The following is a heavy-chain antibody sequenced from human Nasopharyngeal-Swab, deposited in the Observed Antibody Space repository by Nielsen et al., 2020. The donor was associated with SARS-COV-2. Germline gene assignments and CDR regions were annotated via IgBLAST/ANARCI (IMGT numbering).Heavy chain of an antibody. Sequence: GESLKISCAASGFTFSSYSMNWVRQAPGKGLEWVSSISSSSSYISYADSVKGRFTISRDNAKNSLYLQMNSLRAEDTAVYYCARDRITIFGVEKPFDYWGQGTLVTVSS. CDR3: ARDRITIFGVEKPFDY. CDR2: ISSSSSYI. V-gene: IGHV3-21*01. CDR1: GFTFSSYS. D-gene: IGHD3-3*01. J-gene: IGHJ4*02.